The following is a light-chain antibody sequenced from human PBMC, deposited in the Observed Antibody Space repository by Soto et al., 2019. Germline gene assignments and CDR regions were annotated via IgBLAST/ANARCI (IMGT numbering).Light chain of an antibody. CDR1: QGITSW. CDR3: HQYGGSPPWT. J-gene: IGKJ1*01. CDR2: AAS. Sequence: GDRVAISCRASQGITSWLAWYQQKPGKAPKLLIYAASTLQGGVPSRFSGSGSGTEFTLTISSLQPEDFAAYYCHQYGGSPPWTFGQGTKVDI. V-gene: IGKV1-12*01.